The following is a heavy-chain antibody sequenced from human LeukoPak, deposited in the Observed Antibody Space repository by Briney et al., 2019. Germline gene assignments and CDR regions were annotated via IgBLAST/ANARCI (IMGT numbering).Heavy chain of an antibody. J-gene: IGHJ4*02. D-gene: IGHD6-13*01. CDR3: ARDHDSSSCPYFDY. CDR1: GFTFSSYS. V-gene: IGHV3-48*01. Sequence: PGGSLRLSCAASGFTFSSYSMNWVRRAPGKGLEWVSYISSSSSTIYYADSVKGRFTISRDNAKNSLYLQMNSLRAEDTAVYYCARDHDSSSCPYFDYWGQGTLVTVSS. CDR2: ISSSSSTI.